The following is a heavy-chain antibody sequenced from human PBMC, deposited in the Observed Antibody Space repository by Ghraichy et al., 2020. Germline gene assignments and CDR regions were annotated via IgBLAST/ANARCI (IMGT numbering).Heavy chain of an antibody. CDR2: ISSSSSYI. CDR3: ARGMESANWNPVLEGAFDI. CDR1: GFTFSSYS. J-gene: IGHJ3*02. Sequence: GGSLRLSCAASGFTFSSYSMNWVRQAPGKGLEWVSSISSSSSYIYYADSVKGRFTISRDNAKNSLYLQMNSLRAEDTAVYYCARGMESANWNPVLEGAFDIWGQGTMVTVSS. D-gene: IGHD1-1*01. V-gene: IGHV3-21*01.